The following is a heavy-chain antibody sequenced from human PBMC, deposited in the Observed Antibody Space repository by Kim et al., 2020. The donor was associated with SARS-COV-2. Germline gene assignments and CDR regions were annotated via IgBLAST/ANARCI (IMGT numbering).Heavy chain of an antibody. CDR2: INAGNGNT. Sequence: ASVKVSCKASGYTFTSYAMHWVRQAPGQRLEWMGWINAGNGNTKYSQKFQGRVTITRDTSASTAYMELSSLRSEDTAVYYCARGGQWLVRYFDYWGQGTLVTVSS. CDR3: ARGGQWLVRYFDY. CDR1: GYTFTSYA. V-gene: IGHV1-3*01. J-gene: IGHJ4*02. D-gene: IGHD6-19*01.